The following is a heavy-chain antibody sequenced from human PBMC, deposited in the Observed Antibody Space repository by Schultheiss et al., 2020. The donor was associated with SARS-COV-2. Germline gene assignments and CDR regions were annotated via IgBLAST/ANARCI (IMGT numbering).Heavy chain of an antibody. V-gene: IGHV1-24*01. CDR3: TRAGVGSHYSDS. CDR1: GYTLTKLS. J-gene: IGHJ4*02. CDR2: FDPEDVKT. D-gene: IGHD1-26*01. Sequence: ASVKVSCKVSGYTLTKLSMHWVRQVPGKGLEWVGGFDPEDVKTFYAQRLQGRVTMTDDTSTDTAYLEVSSLKSGDTAVYYCTRAGVGSHYSDSWGQGTLVTVSS.